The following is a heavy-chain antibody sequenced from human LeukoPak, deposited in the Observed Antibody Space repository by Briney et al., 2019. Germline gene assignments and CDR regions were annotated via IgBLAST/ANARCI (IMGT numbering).Heavy chain of an antibody. CDR1: GYTFTGYY. CDR3: ARAHRITCCYDSSGYYS. D-gene: IGHD3-22*01. CDR2: INPNSGGT. Sequence: GASVEVSCKASGYTFTGYYMHWVRQAPGQGLEWMGWINPNSGGTNYAQKFQGRVTMTRDTSISTAFMELSRLRSDDTAVYYCARAHRITCCYDSSGYYSWGQGTLVTVSS. V-gene: IGHV1-2*02. J-gene: IGHJ4*02.